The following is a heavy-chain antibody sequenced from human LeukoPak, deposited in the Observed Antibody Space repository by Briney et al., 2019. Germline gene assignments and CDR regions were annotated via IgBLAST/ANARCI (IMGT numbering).Heavy chain of an antibody. CDR2: ISYDGSNK. V-gene: IGHV3-30-3*01. J-gene: IGHJ4*02. Sequence: GGSLRLSCAASGFTFSSYAMHWVRQAPGKGLEWVAVISYDGSNKYYADSVKGRFTISRDNSKNTLYLQMNSLRAEDTAVYYCAKAHYGDYVIDYWGQGTLVTVSS. D-gene: IGHD4-17*01. CDR3: AKAHYGDYVIDY. CDR1: GFTFSSYA.